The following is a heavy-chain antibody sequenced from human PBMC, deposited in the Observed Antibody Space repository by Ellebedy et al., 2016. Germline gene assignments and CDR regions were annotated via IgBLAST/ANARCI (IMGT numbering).Heavy chain of an antibody. CDR2: MYYSGGV. V-gene: IGHV4-39*07. CDR3: ARVDVAESFDS. J-gene: IGHJ4*02. Sequence: SETLSLTXTVSGGSISSSSYYWGWIRQPPGKGLEWIGTMYYSGGVYYNPSLQSPVTISVDTSKNQFSLKLSSVTAADTAVYYCARVDVAESFDSWGQGTLVTVSS. CDR1: GGSISSSSYY. D-gene: IGHD6-19*01.